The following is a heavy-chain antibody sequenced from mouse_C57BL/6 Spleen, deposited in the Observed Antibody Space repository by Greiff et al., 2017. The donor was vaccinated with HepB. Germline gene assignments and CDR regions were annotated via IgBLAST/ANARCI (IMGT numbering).Heavy chain of an antibody. D-gene: IGHD4-1*01. V-gene: IGHV3-6*01. J-gene: IGHJ2*01. CDR2: ISYDGSN. CDR1: GYSITSGYY. CDR3: ARGDWEYYFDY. Sequence: DVKLQESGPGLVKPSQSLSLTCSVTGYSITSGYYWNWIRQFPGNKLEWMGYISYDGSNNYNPSLKNRISITRDTSKNQFFLKLNSVTTEDTATYYCARGDWEYYFDYWGQGTTLTVSS.